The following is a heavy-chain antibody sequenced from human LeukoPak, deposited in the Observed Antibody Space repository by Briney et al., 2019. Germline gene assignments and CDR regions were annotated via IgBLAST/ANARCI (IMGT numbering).Heavy chain of an antibody. J-gene: IGHJ4*02. V-gene: IGHV3-23*01. Sequence: GGSLRLSCAASGFTFSSYAMSWVRQAPGKGLEWVSAISGSGGSTYYADSVKGRSTISRDNSKNTLYLQMNSLRAEDTAVYYCACEIRSSLGYYFDYWGQGTLVTVSS. CDR1: GFTFSSYA. D-gene: IGHD6-13*01. CDR3: ACEIRSSLGYYFDY. CDR2: ISGSGGST.